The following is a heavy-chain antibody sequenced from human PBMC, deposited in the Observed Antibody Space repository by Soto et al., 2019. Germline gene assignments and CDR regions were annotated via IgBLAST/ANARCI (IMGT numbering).Heavy chain of an antibody. Sequence: GGSLRLSCAASGFTFSSYAMSWVRQAPGKGLEWVSAISGSGGSTYYADSVKGRFTISRDSSKNTLYLQMNSLRAEDTAVYYCAKDPGYYGSGSYHYWGQGTLVTVSS. CDR1: GFTFSSYA. D-gene: IGHD3-10*01. V-gene: IGHV3-23*01. CDR3: AKDPGYYGSGSYHY. J-gene: IGHJ4*02. CDR2: ISGSGGST.